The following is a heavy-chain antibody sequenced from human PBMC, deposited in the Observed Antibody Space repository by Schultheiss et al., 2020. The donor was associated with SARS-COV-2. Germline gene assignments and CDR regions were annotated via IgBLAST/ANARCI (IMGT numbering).Heavy chain of an antibody. CDR2: IDYSGST. CDR3: ARDSRWLQGFDY. CDR1: GDSISNSNW. Sequence: SETLSLTCAVSGDSISNSNWWSWIRQSPGKGLEWIGYIDYSGSTNYNPSLKSRVTISVDTSKNQFSLKLSSVTAADTAVYYCARDSRWLQGFDYWGQGTLVTVSS. V-gene: IGHV4-28*03. J-gene: IGHJ4*02. D-gene: IGHD5-24*01.